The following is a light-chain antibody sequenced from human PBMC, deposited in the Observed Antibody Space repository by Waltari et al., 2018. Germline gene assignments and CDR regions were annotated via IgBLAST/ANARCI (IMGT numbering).Light chain of an antibody. CDR1: QSVSSY. CDR2: DAS. V-gene: IGKV3-11*01. Sequence: EIVLTQSPATLSLSPGERATLSCRASQSVSSYLALYQQKPGQAPRLLIYDASNRATGIPARFSGSGSGTDFTLTISSLEPEDFAVYYCQQRSNWPSALTFGGGTKVEIK. CDR3: QQRSNWPSALT. J-gene: IGKJ4*01.